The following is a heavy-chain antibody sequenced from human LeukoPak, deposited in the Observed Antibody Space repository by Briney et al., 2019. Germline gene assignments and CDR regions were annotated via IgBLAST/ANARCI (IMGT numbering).Heavy chain of an antibody. D-gene: IGHD2-15*01. J-gene: IGHJ4*02. V-gene: IGHV3-53*01. CDR2: IYSGGST. Sequence: GGSLRLSCAASGFTVSSNYMSWVRQAPGKGLEWVSVIYSGGSTYYAGSVKGRLTISRDNSKNTLYLQMNSLRAEDTAVYYCARSTVGYAATDFDYWGQGTLVTVSS. CDR1: GFTVSSNY. CDR3: ARSTVGYAATDFDY.